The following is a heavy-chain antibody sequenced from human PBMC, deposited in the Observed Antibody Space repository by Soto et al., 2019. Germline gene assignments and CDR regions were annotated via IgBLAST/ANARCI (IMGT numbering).Heavy chain of an antibody. Sequence: SETLSLTCTVSGRAMSGYYWSWIRQPAGERLEWIGRIYTSGTTDFNPSLKGRVTMSVDTSKNQFSLKLTSVTAADTALYYCAREDYYDTGYYVVWGQGTQVTVSS. CDR3: AREDYYDTGYYVV. D-gene: IGHD3-9*01. J-gene: IGHJ4*02. V-gene: IGHV4-4*07. CDR2: IYTSGTT. CDR1: GRAMSGYY.